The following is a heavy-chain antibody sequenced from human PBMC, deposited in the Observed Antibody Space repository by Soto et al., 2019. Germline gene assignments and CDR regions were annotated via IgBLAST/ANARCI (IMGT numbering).Heavy chain of an antibody. V-gene: IGHV4-34*01. CDR3: ARGYRISMVILTTNYFDS. D-gene: IGHD3-10*01. Sequence: ASETLSLTCAVNGGAFGGFYWTWGRQSPKKGLEWIGEIHHGGVTNYNPSLKSRVTMSFYTSKTQFSLRLTSVTAADSGVYYCARGYRISMVILTTNYFDSWGQGIPVTVSS. J-gene: IGHJ5*01. CDR2: IHHGGVT. CDR1: GGAFGGFY.